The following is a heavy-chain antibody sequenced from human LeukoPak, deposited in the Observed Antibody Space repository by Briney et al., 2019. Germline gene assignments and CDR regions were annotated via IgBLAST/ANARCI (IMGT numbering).Heavy chain of an antibody. V-gene: IGHV4-59*01. CDR3: ATNMVRGVIMYYFDY. J-gene: IGHJ4*02. CDR2: IYYSGST. Sequence: SETLSLTCTVSGGSISSYYWSWIRQPPGKGLEWIGYIYYSGSTNYNPSLKSRVTISVDTSKSQFSLKLSSVTAADTAVYYCATNMVRGVIMYYFDYWGRGTLVTVSS. CDR1: GGSISSYY. D-gene: IGHD3-10*01.